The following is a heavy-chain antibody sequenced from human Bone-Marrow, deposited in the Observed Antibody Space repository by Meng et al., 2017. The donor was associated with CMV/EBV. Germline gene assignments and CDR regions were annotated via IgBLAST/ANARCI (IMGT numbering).Heavy chain of an antibody. J-gene: IGHJ4*02. CDR3: AGTPIAAAGLFDY. CDR2: IQVIGHT. CDR1: GASIKNYN. Sequence: QVQITESGPGLVKHSETLSITCIFSGASIKNYNWNWVRQPAGQGLEWIGLIQVIGHTVYNPSLKSRVTISVDTSKNQFSLKLSSVTAADTAVYYCAGTPIAAAGLFDYWGQGTLVTVSS. D-gene: IGHD6-13*01. V-gene: IGHV4-4*07.